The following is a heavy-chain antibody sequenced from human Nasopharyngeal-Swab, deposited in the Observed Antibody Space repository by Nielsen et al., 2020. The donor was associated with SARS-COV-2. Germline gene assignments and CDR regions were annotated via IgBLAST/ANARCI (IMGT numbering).Heavy chain of an antibody. CDR3: AKEAPPYPRGAFDI. CDR1: GCTFDAYA. V-gene: IGHV3-9*01. J-gene: IGHJ3*02. CDR2: ISWNSGSI. Sequence: SLSLYCAVSGCTFDAYAMHWVRQAPGKGLEWVSGISWNSGSIGYADSVKGRFTIPRDNAKNSLYLQMNSLRAEDTALYYCAKEAPPYPRGAFDIWGQGTMVTVSS.